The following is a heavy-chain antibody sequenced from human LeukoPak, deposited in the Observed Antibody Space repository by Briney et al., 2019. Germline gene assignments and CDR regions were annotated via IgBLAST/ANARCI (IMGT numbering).Heavy chain of an antibody. CDR3: ARDGDYGDYLNWFDP. CDR1: GGSISSYY. CDR2: IYTSGST. V-gene: IGHV4-4*07. Sequence: SETLSLTCTVSGGSISSYYWSWIRQPAGKGLEWIGRIYTSGSTNYNPSLKSRVTMSVDTSKNQFSLKLSSVTAADTAVYYCARDGDYGDYLNWFDPWGQGTLVTVSS. D-gene: IGHD4-17*01. J-gene: IGHJ5*02.